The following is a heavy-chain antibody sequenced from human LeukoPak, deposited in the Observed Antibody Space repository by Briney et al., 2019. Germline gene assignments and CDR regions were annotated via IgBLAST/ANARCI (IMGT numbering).Heavy chain of an antibody. J-gene: IGHJ5*02. V-gene: IGHV4-59*11. CDR3: ARSGDLSYSSSSDNWFDP. D-gene: IGHD6-6*01. CDR2: IYYSGST. CDR1: GGSISSHY. Sequence: PSETLSLTCTVSGGSISSHYWSWIRQPPGKGLEWIGYIYYSGSTNYNRSLKSRVTISVDTSKNQFSLKLSSVTAADTGVYYCARSGDLSYSSSSDNWFDPWGQGTLVTVSS.